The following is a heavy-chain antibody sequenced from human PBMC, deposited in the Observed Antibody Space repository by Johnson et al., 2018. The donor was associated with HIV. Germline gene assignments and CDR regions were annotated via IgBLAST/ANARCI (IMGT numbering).Heavy chain of an antibody. D-gene: IGHD1-7*01. J-gene: IGHJ3*02. CDR1: GFTFSSFA. V-gene: IGHV3-23*04. Sequence: VQLVESGGGVVRPGRSLRLSCAASGFTFSSFAMSWVRQAPGKGLEWVSAISGSGHSTYYADSVKGRFTISRGSSKNTLYLQMNSLRADETAVYYCAKEKLELRTGDAFDIWGQGTMVTVSS. CDR3: AKEKLELRTGDAFDI. CDR2: ISGSGHST.